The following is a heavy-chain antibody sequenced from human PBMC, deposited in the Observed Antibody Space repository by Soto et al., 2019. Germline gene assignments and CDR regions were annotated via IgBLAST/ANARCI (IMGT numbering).Heavy chain of an antibody. CDR2: ISSSGTTI. CDR1: GFTFSSYE. Sequence: GGSPRLSCAASGFTFSSYEMNWVCQAPGKGLEWVSYISSSGTTIYYADSVKGRFTISRDNAKNSLYLQMNSLRAEDTAVYYCARDWGAAGTRMDVWGQGTTVTVSS. V-gene: IGHV3-48*03. CDR3: ARDWGAAGTRMDV. D-gene: IGHD6-13*01. J-gene: IGHJ6*02.